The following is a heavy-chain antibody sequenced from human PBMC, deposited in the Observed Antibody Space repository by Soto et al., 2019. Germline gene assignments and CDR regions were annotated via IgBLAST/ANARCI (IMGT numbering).Heavy chain of an antibody. Sequence: EASVKVSCKASGGTFISYAISWVRQAPGQGLEWMGGIIPICGTANYAQKFQGRVTITADESTSTAYMELSSLRSEDTAVYYCARTRYHYYYDSSGYYQGGYFDYWGQGTLVTVSS. CDR3: ARTRYHYYYDSSGYYQGGYFDY. CDR1: GGTFISYA. CDR2: IIPICGTA. J-gene: IGHJ4*02. D-gene: IGHD3-22*01. V-gene: IGHV1-69*13.